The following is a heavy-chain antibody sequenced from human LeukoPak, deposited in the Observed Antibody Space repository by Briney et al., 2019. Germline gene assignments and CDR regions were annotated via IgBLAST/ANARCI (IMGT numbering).Heavy chain of an antibody. J-gene: IGHJ3*02. CDR1: GGSISTYY. CDR3: ARHRTLDI. V-gene: IGHV4-59*08. Sequence: TPSGTLSLTCTVSGGSISTYYWSWIRQPPGKGLEWIGYIYYSGSTNYNPSLKGRVTISLDTSKNQFSLKLSSVTAADTAVYYCARHRTLDIWGQGTMVTVSS. CDR2: IYYSGST. D-gene: IGHD3-16*01.